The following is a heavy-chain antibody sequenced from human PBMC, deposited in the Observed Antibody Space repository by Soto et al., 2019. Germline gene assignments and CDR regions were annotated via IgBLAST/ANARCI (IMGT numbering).Heavy chain of an antibody. V-gene: IGHV3-21*01. CDR2: ISSSSSYI. CDR1: GFTFSIYS. CDR3: ARVTGYPNEFDY. Sequence: EVQLVESGGGLVKPGGSLRLSCAASGFTFSIYSMNWVRQAPGKGLEWVSSISSSSSYIYYADSVKGRFTISRDNAKNSLYLQMNSLRAEDTAVYYCARVTGYPNEFDYWGQGTLVTVSS. J-gene: IGHJ4*02. D-gene: IGHD3-9*01.